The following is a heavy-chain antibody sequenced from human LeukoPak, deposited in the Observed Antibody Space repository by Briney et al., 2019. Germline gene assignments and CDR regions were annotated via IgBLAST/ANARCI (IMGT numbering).Heavy chain of an antibody. CDR2: FDPEDGET. CDR3: ATQLSDFWSPYYFDY. J-gene: IGHJ4*02. CDR1: GYTLTELS. Sequence: GASVKVSCKVSGYTLTELSMYWVQQAPGKGLEWMGGFDPEDGETIYAQKFQGRVTMTEDTSTDTAYMELSSLRSEDTAVYYCATQLSDFWSPYYFDYWGQGTLVTVSS. V-gene: IGHV1-24*01. D-gene: IGHD3-3*01.